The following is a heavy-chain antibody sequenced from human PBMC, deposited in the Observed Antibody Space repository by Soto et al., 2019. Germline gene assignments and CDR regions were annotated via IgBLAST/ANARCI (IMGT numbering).Heavy chain of an antibody. CDR1: GGSFGGYF. J-gene: IGHJ5*02. V-gene: IGHV4-34*01. CDR3: ARVGGGSTDL. CDR2: INQNGVT. Sequence: QVQLQQWGAGLLKPSEDLSLTCTIYGGSFGGYFWSWIRQPPGKGLEWIGEINQNGVTNYSPSLKSRVSITVDTPKNQFSLKVTSVTAADTAVYYCARVGGGSTDLWGQGTLVTVSS. D-gene: IGHD2-15*01.